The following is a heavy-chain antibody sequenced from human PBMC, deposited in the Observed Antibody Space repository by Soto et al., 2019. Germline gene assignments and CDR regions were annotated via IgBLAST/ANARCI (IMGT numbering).Heavy chain of an antibody. Sequence: GGSLRLSCAASGFTCSDYYMIWIRQAPGKGLEWGSYIRRRGTGRYYGDGVRARCAVSRDNARNSRDLQMNSVGTDVPAVLYRARAYSDAFDLWRQGTLVTV. J-gene: IGHJ3*01. CDR1: GFTCSDYY. CDR3: ARAYSDAFDL. D-gene: IGHD2-21*01. CDR2: IRRRGTGR. V-gene: IGHV3-11*01.